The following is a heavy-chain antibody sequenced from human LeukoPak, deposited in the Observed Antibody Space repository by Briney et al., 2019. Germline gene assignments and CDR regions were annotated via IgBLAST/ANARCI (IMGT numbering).Heavy chain of an antibody. Sequence: PSQTLSLTCTVSGGSISSGGYDWSWIRQHPGKGLEWIGYIYYSGSTYYNPSLKSRVTISVDTSKNQFSLKLSSVTAADTAVYYCARYYYGSGTQEEYFDFWGQGTLVTVSS. V-gene: IGHV4-31*03. CDR2: IYYSGST. D-gene: IGHD3-10*01. J-gene: IGHJ4*02. CDR3: ARYYYGSGTQEEYFDF. CDR1: GGSISSGGYD.